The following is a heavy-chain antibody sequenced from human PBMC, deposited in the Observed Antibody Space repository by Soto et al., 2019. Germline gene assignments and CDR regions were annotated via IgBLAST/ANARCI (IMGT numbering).Heavy chain of an antibody. CDR2: IKQDGSEQ. D-gene: IGHD2-21*01. CDR3: ARDAYDY. CDR1: GFTLSHYW. J-gene: IGHJ4*02. V-gene: IGHV3-7*04. Sequence: EVQLVESGGGLVQPGGSLRLSCAASGFTLSHYWMSWVRQAPGKGLEWVANIKQDGSEQYYVNSVKGRFTISRDNAKNSLYVQMNCLKADDTAVYYCARDAYDYWGQVSLVTVSS.